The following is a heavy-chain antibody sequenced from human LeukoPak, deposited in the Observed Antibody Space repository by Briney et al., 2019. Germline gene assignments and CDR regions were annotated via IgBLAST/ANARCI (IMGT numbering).Heavy chain of an antibody. CDR2: INHSGST. D-gene: IGHD3-16*01. Sequence: SETLSLTCAVYGGSFSGYYWSWIRQPPGKGLEWIGEINHSGSTNYNPSLKSRVTISVDTSKNQFSLKLSSVTAADTAVYYCARDGYDYVWGSPTYYFDYWGQGTLVTVSS. CDR3: ARDGYDYVWGSPTYYFDY. J-gene: IGHJ4*02. V-gene: IGHV4-34*01. CDR1: GGSFSGYY.